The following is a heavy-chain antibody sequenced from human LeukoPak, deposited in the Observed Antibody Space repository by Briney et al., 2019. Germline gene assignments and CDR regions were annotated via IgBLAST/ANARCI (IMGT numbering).Heavy chain of an antibody. CDR1: EFTLISYP. CDR2: ISYDGSNK. V-gene: IGHV3-30*01. J-gene: IGHJ1*01. CDR3: ASSSDAEYFQH. Sequence: GGSLRPPCPAFEFTLISYPFHWFRKPQAKALKGVAVISYDGSNKYYADSVKGRFTISRDNSKNTLYLQMNSLRAEDTAVYYCASSSDAEYFQHWGQGTLVTVSS.